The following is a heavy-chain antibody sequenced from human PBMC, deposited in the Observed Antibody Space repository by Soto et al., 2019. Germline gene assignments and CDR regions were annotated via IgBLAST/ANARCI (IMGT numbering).Heavy chain of an antibody. Sequence: SETLSLTCTVSGGSINDYYWNWIRKPPGKGLEWLGYIYYSGSTNYSPALKSRVTISVDTSKNQFSLKVTSVTAADTAVYYCAIGVTNTGYSCIWYENWFDHWGQGTLVTVSS. J-gene: IGHJ5*02. CDR3: AIGVTNTGYSCIWYENWFDH. V-gene: IGHV4-59*01. D-gene: IGHD6-13*01. CDR2: IYYSGST. CDR1: GGSINDYY.